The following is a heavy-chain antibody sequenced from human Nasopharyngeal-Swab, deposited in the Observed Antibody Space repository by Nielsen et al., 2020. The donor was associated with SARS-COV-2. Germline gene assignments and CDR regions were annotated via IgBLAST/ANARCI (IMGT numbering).Heavy chain of an antibody. D-gene: IGHD3-22*01. CDR1: GGSISSSSYY. CDR2: IYYRWST. J-gene: IGHJ6*03. CDR3: ARVYYDSSGYYYYYYYYYMDV. Sequence: SETLSLTCTVSGGSISSSSYYWGWIRQPPGKGLEWIGSIYYRWSTYYTPSLKSRVTISVDTSKNQFSLKLSSVTAADTAVYYCARVYYDSSGYYYYYYYYYMDVWGKGTTVTVSS. V-gene: IGHV4-39*07.